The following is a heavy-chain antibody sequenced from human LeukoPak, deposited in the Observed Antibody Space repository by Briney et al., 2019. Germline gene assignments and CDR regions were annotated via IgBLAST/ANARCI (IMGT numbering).Heavy chain of an antibody. CDR2: IKAGNGNT. Sequence: ASVKVSCKASGYTFTSYAMHWVRQAPGQRLEWMGWIKAGNGNTKYSQEFQGRVTITRDTSASTAYMELSSLRSEDMAVYYCARGRITMVRGVVYNWFDPWGQGTLVTVSS. CDR1: GYTFTSYA. CDR3: ARGRITMVRGVVYNWFDP. J-gene: IGHJ5*02. D-gene: IGHD3-10*01. V-gene: IGHV1-3*03.